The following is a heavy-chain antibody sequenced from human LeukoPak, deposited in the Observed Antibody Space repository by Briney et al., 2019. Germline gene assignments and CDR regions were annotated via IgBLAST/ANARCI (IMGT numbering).Heavy chain of an antibody. CDR2: IKQDGSEK. CDR1: GFTFSSYW. D-gene: IGHD5-24*01. Sequence: GGSLRLSCAASGFTFSSYWMSWVRQAPGKGLEWVASIKQDGSEKYYVDSVKGRFTISRDNAKNSLYLQMNSLRAEDTAVYYCARDWGDGYLSTPVYFDYWGQGTLVTVSS. CDR3: ARDWGDGYLSTPVYFDY. V-gene: IGHV3-7*01. J-gene: IGHJ4*02.